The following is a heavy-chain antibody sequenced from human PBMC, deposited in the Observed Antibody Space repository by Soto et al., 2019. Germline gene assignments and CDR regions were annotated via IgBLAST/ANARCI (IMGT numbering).Heavy chain of an antibody. CDR1: GFTVSSNY. V-gene: IGHV3-53*01. Sequence: PGGSLRLSCAASGFTVSSNYMSWVRQAPGKGLEWVSVIYSGGSTSYADSVKGRFTISRDNSKNTLYLQMNSLRAEDTAVYYCAKISFPRITMVRGVIITLGWFDPWGQGTLVTVSS. CDR3: AKISFPRITMVRGVIITLGWFDP. CDR2: IYSGGST. D-gene: IGHD3-10*01. J-gene: IGHJ5*02.